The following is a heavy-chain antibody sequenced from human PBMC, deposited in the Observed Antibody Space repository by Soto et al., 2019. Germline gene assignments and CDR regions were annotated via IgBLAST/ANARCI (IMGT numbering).Heavy chain of an antibody. CDR3: ARENTAGYYDSSGYFDSSWFDP. V-gene: IGHV3-23*01. CDR2: ISSIGSTT. J-gene: IGHJ5*02. D-gene: IGHD3-22*01. CDR1: GFTFSNYA. Sequence: GGSLRLSCAASGFTFSNYAMTWVRQAPGKGLEWVSVISSIGSTTYYSDSVKGRFSISRDNSKNTLYLQMNSLRAEDTAVYYCARENTAGYYDSSGYFDSSWFDPWGQGTLVTVSS.